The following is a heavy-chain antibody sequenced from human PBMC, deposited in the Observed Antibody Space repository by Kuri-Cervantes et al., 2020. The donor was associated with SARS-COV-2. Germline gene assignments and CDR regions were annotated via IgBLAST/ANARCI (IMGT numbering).Heavy chain of an antibody. Sequence: GESLKISCAASGFTFSSYSMNWVRQAPGKGLEWVSSISSSSSYIYYADSVKGRFTISRDNSKNTLYLQMNSLRAEDTAVYYCARGEALYYYMDVWGKGTTVTVSS. CDR3: ARGEALYYYMDV. CDR2: ISSSSSYI. J-gene: IGHJ6*03. CDR1: GFTFSSYS. V-gene: IGHV3-21*01.